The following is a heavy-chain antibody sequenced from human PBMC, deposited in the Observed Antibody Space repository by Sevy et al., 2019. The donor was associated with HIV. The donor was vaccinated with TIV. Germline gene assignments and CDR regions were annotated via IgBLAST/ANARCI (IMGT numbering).Heavy chain of an antibody. CDR1: GYTFTGYY. D-gene: IGHD2-2*01. V-gene: IGHV1-2*02. Sequence: DSVKVSCKASGYTFTGYYMHWVRQAPGQGLEWMGWINPNSGGTNYAQKFQGRVTMTRDTSISTAYMELSRLRSDDTAVYYCARGGYCSSTSCRYYYYYGMDVWGQGTTVTVSS. CDR2: INPNSGGT. J-gene: IGHJ6*02. CDR3: ARGGYCSSTSCRYYYYYGMDV.